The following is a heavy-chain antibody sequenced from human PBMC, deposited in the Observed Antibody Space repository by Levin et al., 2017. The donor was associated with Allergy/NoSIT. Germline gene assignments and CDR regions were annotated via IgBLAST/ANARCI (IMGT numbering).Heavy chain of an antibody. V-gene: IGHV3-30-3*01. CDR1: GFTFSSYS. J-gene: IGHJ4*02. Sequence: PGGSLRLSCAASGFTFSSYSMHWVRQAPGKGLDWVAVISYDGGNQNYADSVKGRYTISRDNSKNTLYLHMSSLSAEDTAVYYFAREFSSSLGTDYWGQGTLVTVSP. D-gene: IGHD3-16*01. CDR3: AREFSSSLGTDY. CDR2: ISYDGGNQ.